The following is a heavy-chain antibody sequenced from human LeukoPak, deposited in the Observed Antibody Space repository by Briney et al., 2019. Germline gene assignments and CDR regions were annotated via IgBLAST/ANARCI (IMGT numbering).Heavy chain of an antibody. CDR2: IYPCDSET. D-gene: IGHD3-3*01. V-gene: IGHV5-51*01. CDR1: GYSFTSYW. CDR3: ARHPYYDFWSGYRNPDY. Sequence: GESRKISCKGSGYSFTSYWIGWARQMPGKGLEGMGIIYPCDSETSYSPSFQSQVTMSPDKSIDTAYLQWSSLKASDTAMYYCARHPYYDFWSGYRNPDYWGQGTLVTVSS. J-gene: IGHJ4*02.